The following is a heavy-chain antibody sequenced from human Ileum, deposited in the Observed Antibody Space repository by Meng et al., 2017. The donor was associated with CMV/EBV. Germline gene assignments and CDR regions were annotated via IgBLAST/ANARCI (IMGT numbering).Heavy chain of an antibody. CDR3: ARDLFEYSRLGPLSN. J-gene: IGHJ4*02. V-gene: IGHV1-46*01. Sequence: ASVQVSCKASGYTFTSYYMHWVRQAPGQGLDWMGIINPSGGSTSYAQKFQGRVTMTRDTSTSTVYMELSSLRSEDTAVYYCARDLFEYSRLGPLSNWGQGTLVTVSS. CDR1: GYTFTSYY. D-gene: IGHD6-6*01. CDR2: INPSGGST.